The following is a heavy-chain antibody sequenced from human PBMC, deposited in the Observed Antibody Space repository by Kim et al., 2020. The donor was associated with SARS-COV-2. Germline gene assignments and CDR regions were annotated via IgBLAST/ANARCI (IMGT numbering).Heavy chain of an antibody. J-gene: IGHJ4*02. Sequence: ASVKVSCKASGYTFTSYAMNWVRQAPGQGLEWMGWINTNTGNPTYAQGLTGRFVFSLDTSVSTAYLQISSLKAEDTAVYYCAREGGYYYDSSRIERRGPGDVDFWGQGTLVTGSS. V-gene: IGHV7-4-1*02. D-gene: IGHD3-22*01. CDR3: AREGGYYYDSSRIERRGPGDVDF. CDR2: INTNTGNP. CDR1: GYTFTSYA.